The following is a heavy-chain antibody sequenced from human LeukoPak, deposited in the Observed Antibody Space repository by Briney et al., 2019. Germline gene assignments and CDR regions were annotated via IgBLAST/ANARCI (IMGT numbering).Heavy chain of an antibody. D-gene: IGHD3-10*01. V-gene: IGHV3-23*01. CDR1: GFTFSSNS. J-gene: IGHJ4*02. CDR2: ISGSGDST. Sequence: GGSLRLSCAASGFTFSSNSMTWVRQTPGKGLEWVSGISGSGDSTFYADSVKGRFTISRDNSRNTLYPQMSSLRPEDTAVYYCTKWSGFGDDWGQGTLVTVSS. CDR3: TKWSGFGDD.